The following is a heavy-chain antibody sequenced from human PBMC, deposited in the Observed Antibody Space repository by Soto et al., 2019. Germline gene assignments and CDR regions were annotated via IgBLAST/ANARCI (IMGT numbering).Heavy chain of an antibody. CDR2: ISSSSSTI. Sequence: GGSLRLSCAASGFTFSSYSMNWVRQAPGKGLEWVSYISSSSSTIYYADSVKGRFTISRDNAKNSLYLQMNSLRAEDTAVYYCARDYFDILTGYYIIDYWGQGTLVTVSS. D-gene: IGHD3-9*01. CDR3: ARDYFDILTGYYIIDY. J-gene: IGHJ4*02. V-gene: IGHV3-48*01. CDR1: GFTFSSYS.